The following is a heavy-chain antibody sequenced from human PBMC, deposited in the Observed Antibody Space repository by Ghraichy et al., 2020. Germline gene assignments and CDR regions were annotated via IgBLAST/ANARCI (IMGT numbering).Heavy chain of an antibody. CDR3: ARDRYSSGPFDY. Sequence: AGSLRLSCAASGFTFSSYSMNWVRQAPGKGLEWVSSISSSSSYIYYADSVKGRFTISRDNAKNSLYLQMNSLRAEDTAVYYCARDRYSSGPFDYWGQGTLVTVSS. CDR1: GFTFSSYS. V-gene: IGHV3-21*01. J-gene: IGHJ4*02. D-gene: IGHD6-19*01. CDR2: ISSSSSYI.